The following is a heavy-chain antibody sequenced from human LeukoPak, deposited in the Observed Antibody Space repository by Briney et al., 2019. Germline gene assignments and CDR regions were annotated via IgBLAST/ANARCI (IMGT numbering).Heavy chain of an antibody. D-gene: IGHD3-9*01. Sequence: GGSLRLSCAASGFTFSSYAMSWVRQAPGKGLEWVSAISGSGGSTYYADSVKGRFTISRDNSKNTLYLQMNSLRAEDTAVYYYAKHAVVGIITLRDAFDIWGQGTMVTVSS. CDR3: AKHAVVGIITLRDAFDI. CDR1: GFTFSSYA. CDR2: ISGSGGST. V-gene: IGHV3-23*01. J-gene: IGHJ3*02.